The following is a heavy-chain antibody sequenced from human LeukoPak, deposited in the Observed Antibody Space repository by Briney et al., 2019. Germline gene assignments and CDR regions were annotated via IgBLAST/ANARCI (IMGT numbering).Heavy chain of an antibody. CDR1: GGSISSGGYY. D-gene: IGHD3-10*01. J-gene: IGHJ4*02. CDR2: IYYSGST. Sequence: EASETLSLTCTVSGGSISSGGYYWSWIRQHPGKGLEWIGYIYYSGSTYYNPSLKSRVTISVDTSKNQFSLKLSSATAADTAVYYCARDSDLYYFDYWGQGTLVTVSS. V-gene: IGHV4-31*03. CDR3: ARDSDLYYFDY.